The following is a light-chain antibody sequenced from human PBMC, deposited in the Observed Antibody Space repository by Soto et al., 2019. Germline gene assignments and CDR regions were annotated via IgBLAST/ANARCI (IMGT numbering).Light chain of an antibody. Sequence: EIVMTQSPATLSVSPGERATLSCRASQSVSSNLAWYQQKPGQAPRLLIYGASTRATGIPARFSGSGSGTEFTLIFSSLQSEDFAVDYCQQYKNWPPYTFGQGTKLEIK. CDR1: QSVSSN. CDR3: QQYKNWPPYT. CDR2: GAS. V-gene: IGKV3-15*01. J-gene: IGKJ2*01.